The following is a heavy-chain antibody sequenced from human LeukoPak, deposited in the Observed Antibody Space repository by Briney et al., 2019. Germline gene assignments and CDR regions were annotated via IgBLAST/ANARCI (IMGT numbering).Heavy chain of an antibody. J-gene: IGHJ4*02. D-gene: IGHD5-12*01. CDR3: ARVDSGYDYIYY. CDR1: GFTFSSYS. V-gene: IGHV3-21*01. CDR2: NSSSSSYI. Sequence: PGGSLRLSCAASGFTFSSYSMNWVRQAPGKGLEWVSSNSSSSSYIYYADSVKGRFTISRDNAKSSLYLQMNSLRAEDTAVYYCARVDSGYDYIYYWGQGTLVTVSS.